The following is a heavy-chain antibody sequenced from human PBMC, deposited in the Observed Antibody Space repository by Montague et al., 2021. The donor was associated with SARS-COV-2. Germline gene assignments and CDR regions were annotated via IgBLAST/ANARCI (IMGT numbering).Heavy chain of an antibody. J-gene: IGHJ4*02. D-gene: IGHD2-8*01. CDR3: ARVPNGRHDN. CDR1: GGSVSSDAHN. V-gene: IGHV4-39*01. Sequence: SETLSLTCTVSGGSVSSDAHNWAWIRQPPGKGLEWIASIFYKGNTYYNPSLRSQFTISINTSKNQFFLRVASVTAADTAVYHCARVPNGRHDNWGPGALVTAAS. CDR2: IFYKGNT.